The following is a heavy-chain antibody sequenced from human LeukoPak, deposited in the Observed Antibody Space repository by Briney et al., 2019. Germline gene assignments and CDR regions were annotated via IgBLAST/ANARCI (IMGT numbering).Heavy chain of an antibody. D-gene: IGHD1-26*01. CDR3: AIAQSWDELFDS. J-gene: IGHJ4*02. V-gene: IGHV3-53*01. CDR2: ISINTDT. Sequence: PGGSLRLSCAASGIAVIGNYMSWVRQPPGKGLEWVSFISINTDTFYADSVRGRFTISRDSSKNTLFLQMNSLRDEDPAVYYCAIAQSWDELFDSWGQGTLVTVSS. CDR1: GIAVIGNY.